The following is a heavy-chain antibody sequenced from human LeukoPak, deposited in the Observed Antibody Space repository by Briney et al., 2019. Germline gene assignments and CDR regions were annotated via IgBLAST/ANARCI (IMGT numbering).Heavy chain of an antibody. J-gene: IGHJ4*02. CDR1: GFTFSSYH. CDR2: IHSSGST. Sequence: PGGSLRLSCEVSGFTFSSYHMNWVRQPPGKGLEWIGSIHSSGSTYYNPSLKSRVTISIDTSKNQFSLKLSSVTAADTAIYYCTREMYDSGGYRVSYFDYWGQGTLVTVSS. V-gene: IGHV4-39*07. CDR3: TREMYDSGGYRVSYFDY. D-gene: IGHD3-22*01.